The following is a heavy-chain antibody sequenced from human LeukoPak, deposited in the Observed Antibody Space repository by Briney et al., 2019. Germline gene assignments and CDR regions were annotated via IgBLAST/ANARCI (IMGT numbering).Heavy chain of an antibody. Sequence: SETLSLTCAVYGGSFSGYYWSWIRQPPGKGLEWIGEINHSGSTNYNPSLKSRVTISVDTSKNQFSLKLSSVTAADTAVYYCARAFGYCSSTSCYPLYGMDVWGQGTTVTVSS. D-gene: IGHD2-2*03. CDR3: ARAFGYCSSTSCYPLYGMDV. V-gene: IGHV4-34*01. CDR1: GGSFSGYY. J-gene: IGHJ6*02. CDR2: INHSGST.